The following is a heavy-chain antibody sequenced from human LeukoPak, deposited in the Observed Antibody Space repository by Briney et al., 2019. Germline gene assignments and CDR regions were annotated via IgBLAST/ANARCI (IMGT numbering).Heavy chain of an antibody. Sequence: ASVMVSCKASGGTFSSYAIGWVRQAPGQGLEWMGGIIPIFGTANYAQKFQGRVTITADESTSTAYMELSSLRSEDTAVYYCARDPLAAAGTFDYWGQGTLVTVSS. D-gene: IGHD6-13*01. J-gene: IGHJ4*02. CDR3: ARDPLAAAGTFDY. CDR1: GGTFSSYA. CDR2: IIPIFGTA. V-gene: IGHV1-69*13.